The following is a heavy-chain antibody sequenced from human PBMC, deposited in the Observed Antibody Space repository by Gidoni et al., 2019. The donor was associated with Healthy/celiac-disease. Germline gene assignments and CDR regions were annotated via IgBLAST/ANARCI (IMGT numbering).Heavy chain of an antibody. CDR3: ARDPIAAVNFDY. CDR2: IKQEGSEK. V-gene: IGHV3-7*01. Sequence: EVQLVESGGGLVQPGWSLRLSCAASGFTFSSYWMRWVRQAPGKGLEWVANIKQEGSEKYYVASVKGRFTISRDNAKNSLYLQMNSLRAEDTAVYYCARDPIAAVNFDYWGQGTLVTVSS. CDR1: GFTFSSYW. D-gene: IGHD6-13*01. J-gene: IGHJ4*02.